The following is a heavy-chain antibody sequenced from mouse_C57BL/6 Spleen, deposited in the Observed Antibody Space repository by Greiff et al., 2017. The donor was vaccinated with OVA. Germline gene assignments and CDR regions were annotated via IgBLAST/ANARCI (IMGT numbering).Heavy chain of an antibody. CDR2: IYPGDGDT. D-gene: IGHD2-3*01. Sequence: QVQLQQSGPELVKPGASVKISCKASGYAFSSSWMNWVKQRPGKGLEWIGRIYPGDGDTNYNGKFKGKATLTADKSSSTAYMQLSSLTSEDSAVYFCARVDDGYHYFDYWGQGTTLTVSS. V-gene: IGHV1-82*01. J-gene: IGHJ2*01. CDR1: GYAFSSSW. CDR3: ARVDDGYHYFDY.